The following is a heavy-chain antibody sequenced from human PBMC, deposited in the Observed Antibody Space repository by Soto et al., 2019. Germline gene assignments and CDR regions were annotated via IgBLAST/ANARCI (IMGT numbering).Heavy chain of an antibody. D-gene: IGHD3-22*01. CDR2: FISIFGTT. CDR3: ARLESTYFDSSGYYWFDP. J-gene: IGHJ5*02. V-gene: IGHV1-69*13. CDR1: GGTFTNYA. Sequence: ASVKVSCKASGGTFTNYAISWVRQAPGQGLEWMGAFISIFGTTNYAQKFQGRLTITADESTGTAYMELSSLRSADTAVYYCARLESTYFDSSGYYWFDPWGQGTLVTVYS.